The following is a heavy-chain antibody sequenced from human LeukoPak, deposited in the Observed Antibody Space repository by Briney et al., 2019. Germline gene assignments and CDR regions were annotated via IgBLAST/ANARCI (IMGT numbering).Heavy chain of an antibody. CDR2: IVPIFGTA. V-gene: IGHV1-69*05. CDR3: ARQRWPGPFYI. Sequence: GASVTVSCKASGGTFNNYAISWVRQAPGQGLEWMGGIVPIFGTANYAQKFQGRVTITTDESTSTACMELSSLRSEDTAVYFCARQRWPGPFYICGQGTMVTVSS. CDR1: GGTFNNYA. J-gene: IGHJ3*02. D-gene: IGHD5-24*01.